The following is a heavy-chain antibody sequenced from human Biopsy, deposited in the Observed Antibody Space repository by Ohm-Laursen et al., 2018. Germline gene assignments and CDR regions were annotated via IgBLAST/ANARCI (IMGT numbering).Heavy chain of an antibody. Sequence: TLSLTCSVSGRSVRSLSYYWSWVRQSPGKGLDWIGHIYYNGNTKYDPSLKSRVTISLDTSKNQVSLKLNSVTAADRAVYYCAASPSYMIFDFWGQGTSVTVSS. V-gene: IGHV4-61*01. CDR3: AASPSYMIFDF. J-gene: IGHJ4*02. CDR2: IYYNGNT. D-gene: IGHD3-16*01. CDR1: GRSVRSLSYY.